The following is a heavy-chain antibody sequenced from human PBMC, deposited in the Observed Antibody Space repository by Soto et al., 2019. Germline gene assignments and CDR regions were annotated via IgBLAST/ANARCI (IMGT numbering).Heavy chain of an antibody. CDR2: ITHSGST. V-gene: IGHV4-34*01. CDR3: ARGGRQQLPVRQQFQH. D-gene: IGHD6-13*01. Sequence: SEALCLTWGGYGGSCSKCYWSGIRQPPGKGLEGIRQITHSGSTNYHPPLKSRVTISVDTSKNQFSLNLSSVTAADTAVYYCARGGRQQLPVRQQFQHWGQGPLVNVS. J-gene: IGHJ1*01. CDR1: GGSCSKCY.